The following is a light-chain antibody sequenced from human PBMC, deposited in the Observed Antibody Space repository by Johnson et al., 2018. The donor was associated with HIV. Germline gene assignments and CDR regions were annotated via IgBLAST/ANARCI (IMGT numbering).Light chain of an antibody. CDR3: GTWDSSLSAGI. CDR2: ESN. Sequence: QSVLTQPPSVSAAPGQKVTISCSGSSSNIGNNYVSWYQQLPGTAPKLLIYESNQRPSGIPDRFSGSKSGTSATLAITGLQPWDEADYYCGTWDSSLSAGIFGTGTKVTVL. V-gene: IGLV1-51*02. J-gene: IGLJ1*01. CDR1: SSNIGNNY.